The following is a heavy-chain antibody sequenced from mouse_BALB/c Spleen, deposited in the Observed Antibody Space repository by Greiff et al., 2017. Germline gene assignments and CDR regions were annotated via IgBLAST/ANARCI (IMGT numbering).Heavy chain of an antibody. J-gene: IGHJ3*01. CDR2: INPDSSTI. V-gene: IGHV4-1*02. CDR3: AQDSSGPSWFAY. D-gene: IGHD3-2*01. Sequence: EVQLQESGGGLVQPGGSLKLSCAASGFDFSRYWMSWVRQAPGKGLEWIGEINPDSSTINYTPSLKDKFIISRDNAKNTLYLQMSKVRSEDTALYYCAQDSSGPSWFAYWGQGTLVTVSA. CDR1: GFDFSRYW.